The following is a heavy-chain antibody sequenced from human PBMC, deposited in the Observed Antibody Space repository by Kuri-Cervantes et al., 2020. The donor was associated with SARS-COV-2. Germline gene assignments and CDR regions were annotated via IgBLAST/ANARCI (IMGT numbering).Heavy chain of an antibody. CDR2: IYYSGST. Sequence: ESLKISCTVSGGSISSSSYYWGWIRQPPGKGLEWTGSIYYSGSTYYNPSLKSRVTISVDTSKNQFSLKLSSVTAADTAVYYCARRNSPYSSSSYYFDYWGQGTLVTVSS. V-gene: IGHV4-39*01. J-gene: IGHJ4*02. D-gene: IGHD6-13*01. CDR1: GGSISSSSYY. CDR3: ARRNSPYSSSSYYFDY.